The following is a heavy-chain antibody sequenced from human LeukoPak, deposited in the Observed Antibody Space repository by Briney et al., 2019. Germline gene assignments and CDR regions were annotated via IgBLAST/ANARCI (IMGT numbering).Heavy chain of an antibody. CDR1: GDSISSYY. CDR2: IHPSGNT. V-gene: IGHV4-4*07. J-gene: IGHJ4*02. Sequence: PSETLSRTCTVSGDSISSYYWSWVRQPAGKGLEWIGRIHPSGNTNYNPSLKSRVTLSVDTSKIQFSLNLSSVTAADTAVYYCARGPPPDFDYWGRGTLVTVSS. CDR3: ARGPPPDFDY.